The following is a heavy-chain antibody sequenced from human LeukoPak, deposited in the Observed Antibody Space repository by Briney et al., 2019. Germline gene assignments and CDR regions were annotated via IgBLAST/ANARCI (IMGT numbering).Heavy chain of an antibody. V-gene: IGHV3-48*04. CDR3: ARLTFGGVIGFDY. J-gene: IGHJ4*02. D-gene: IGHD3-16*02. Sequence: PGGSLRLSCAASGFIFGNYAMNWVRQAPGKGLDWLSYISSSSSTMYYADSVKGRFTISRDNAKNSLYLQMNSLRAEDTAVYYCARLTFGGVIGFDYWGQGTLVTVSS. CDR1: GFIFGNYA. CDR2: ISSSSSTM.